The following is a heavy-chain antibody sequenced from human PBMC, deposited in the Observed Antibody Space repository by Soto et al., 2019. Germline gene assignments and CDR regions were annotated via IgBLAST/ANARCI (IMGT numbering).Heavy chain of an antibody. CDR2: ISAYNGNT. CDR1: GYTFTSYG. J-gene: IGHJ6*02. CDR3: ARDDYGDYYYYYGMDV. V-gene: IGHV1-18*01. D-gene: IGHD4-17*01. Sequence: ASVKVSCKASGYTFTSYGISWLRQAPGQGLEWMGWISAYNGNTNYAQKLQGRVTMTTDTSTSTAYMELRSLRSDDTAVYYCARDDYGDYYYYYGMDVWGQGTTVTVSS.